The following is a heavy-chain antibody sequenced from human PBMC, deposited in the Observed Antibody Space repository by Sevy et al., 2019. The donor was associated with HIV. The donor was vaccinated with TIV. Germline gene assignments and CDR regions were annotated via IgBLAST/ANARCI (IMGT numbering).Heavy chain of an antibody. CDR3: ARDSFHYYDSSGYYLSYYYYYMDV. CDR1: GFTFSSYW. J-gene: IGHJ6*03. CDR2: IKQDGSEK. D-gene: IGHD3-22*01. V-gene: IGHV3-7*03. Sequence: GGSLRLSCAASGFTFSSYWMSWVRQAPGKGLEWVANIKQDGSEKYYVDSVKGRFTLSRDNAKNSLYLQMNSLRAEDTAVYYCARDSFHYYDSSGYYLSYYYYYMDVWGKGTTVTVSS.